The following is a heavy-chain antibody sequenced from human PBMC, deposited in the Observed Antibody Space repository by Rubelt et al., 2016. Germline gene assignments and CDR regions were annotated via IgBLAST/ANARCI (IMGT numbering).Heavy chain of an antibody. D-gene: IGHD5-24*01. CDR1: GFTFSDYY. J-gene: IGHJ4*02. CDR3: ARVPGRDGYNRQFDY. CDR2: ISSSGSTI. V-gene: IGHV3-11*04. Sequence: GFTFSDYYMSWIRQAPGKGLEWVSYISSSGSTIYYADSVKGRFTISRDNAKNSLYLQMNSLRDEDTAVYYCARVPGRDGYNRQFDYWGQGTLVTVSS.